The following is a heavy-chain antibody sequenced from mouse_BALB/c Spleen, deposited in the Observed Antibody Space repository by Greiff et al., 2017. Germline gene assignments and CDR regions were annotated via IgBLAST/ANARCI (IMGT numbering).Heavy chain of an antibody. CDR3: GSNWYYFDY. CDR2: ISYSGST. J-gene: IGHJ2*01. CDR1: GYSITSDYA. Sequence: EVQLQQSGPGLVKPSQSLSLTCTVTGYSITSDYAWNWIRQFPGNKLEWMGYISYSGSTSYNPSLKSRISITRDTSKNQFFLQLNSVTTEDTATYYCGSNWYYFDYWGQGTTLTVSS. D-gene: IGHD4-1*01. V-gene: IGHV3-2*02.